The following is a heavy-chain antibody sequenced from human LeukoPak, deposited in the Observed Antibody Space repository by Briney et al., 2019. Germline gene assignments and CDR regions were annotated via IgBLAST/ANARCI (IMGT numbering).Heavy chain of an antibody. V-gene: IGHV3-23*01. Sequence: GGSLRLSCAASGFTFSSYAMSWVRQAPGKGLEWVSAISGSGGSTYYADSVKGRYTISRDNSKNTLYLQMNSLRAEDTAVYYCAKNGAVAGTCDYWGQGILVTVSS. CDR1: GFTFSSYA. CDR2: ISGSGGST. CDR3: AKNGAVAGTCDY. J-gene: IGHJ4*02. D-gene: IGHD6-19*01.